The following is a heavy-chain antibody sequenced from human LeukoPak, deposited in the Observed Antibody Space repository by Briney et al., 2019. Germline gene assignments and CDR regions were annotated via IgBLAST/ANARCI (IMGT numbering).Heavy chain of an antibody. J-gene: IGHJ5*02. CDR1: GYSISSGYY. CDR3: ARLIKTSSIAAAGDGWFDP. Sequence: PSETLSLTCAVSGYSISSGYYRGWIRQPPGKGLEWIGSIYHSGSTYYNPSLKSRVTISVDTSKNQFSLKLSSVTAADTAVYYCARLIKTSSIAAAGDGWFDPWGQGTLVTVSS. CDR2: IYHSGST. D-gene: IGHD6-13*01. V-gene: IGHV4-38-2*01.